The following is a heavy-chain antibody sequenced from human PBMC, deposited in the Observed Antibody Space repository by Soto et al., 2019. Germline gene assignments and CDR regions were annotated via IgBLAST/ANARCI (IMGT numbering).Heavy chain of an antibody. J-gene: IGHJ6*02. Sequence: PGGSLRLSCAASGFTFSSYDMHWVRQATGKGLEWVSAIGTAGDPYYPGSVKGRFTISRENAKNSLYLQMNSLRAGDTVVYYCARGPQRDYVDGEGYYYYGMDVWGQGTTVTVSS. CDR3: ARGPQRDYVDGEGYYYYGMDV. CDR2: IGTAGDP. V-gene: IGHV3-13*05. D-gene: IGHD4-17*01. CDR1: GFTFSSYD.